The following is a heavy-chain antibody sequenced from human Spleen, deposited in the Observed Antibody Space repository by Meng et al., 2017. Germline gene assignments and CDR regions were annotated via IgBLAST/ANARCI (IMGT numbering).Heavy chain of an antibody. V-gene: IGHV4-38-2*02. CDR2: IYLSGNT. D-gene: IGHD4-17*01. CDR1: GYSISSSYY. J-gene: IGHJ2*01. Sequence: SETLSLTCIVSGYSISSSYYWGWIRQPPGKGLEWIGSIYLSGNTFYNPSLKSRVTISVDTSKNQFSLTLTSVTAADAAVYYCARVDYGDYGWNFDLWGRGTLVTVSS. CDR3: ARVDYGDYGWNFDL.